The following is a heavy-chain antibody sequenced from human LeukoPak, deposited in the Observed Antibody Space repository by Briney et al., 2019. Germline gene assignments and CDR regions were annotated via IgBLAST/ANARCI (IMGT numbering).Heavy chain of an antibody. Sequence: GGSLRLSCAASGFTFSSYWIHWVRQAPGKGLVWVSRINSDGSSTTYADSVKGRFTISRDNAKNSLYLQMNSLRAEDTAAYYCARDPYSGYYGDYYYYYMDVWGKGTTVTISS. CDR2: INSDGSST. CDR1: GFTFSSYW. D-gene: IGHD5-12*01. V-gene: IGHV3-74*01. J-gene: IGHJ6*03. CDR3: ARDPYSGYYGDYYYYYMDV.